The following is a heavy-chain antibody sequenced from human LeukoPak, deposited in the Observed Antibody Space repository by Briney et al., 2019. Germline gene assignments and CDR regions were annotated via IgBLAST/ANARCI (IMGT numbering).Heavy chain of an antibody. V-gene: IGHV3-21*01. CDR3: ARAVGATRVIDYYYYYMDV. D-gene: IGHD1-26*01. CDR2: IFRSSSYI. Sequence: GGSLRLSCAASGFWMDWVRQAPGKGLEWVSFIFRSSSYIYYADSVKGRFTISRDNAKNSLYLQMNSLRAEDTAVYYCARAVGATRVIDYYYYYMDVWGKGATVTVSS. CDR1: GFW. J-gene: IGHJ6*03.